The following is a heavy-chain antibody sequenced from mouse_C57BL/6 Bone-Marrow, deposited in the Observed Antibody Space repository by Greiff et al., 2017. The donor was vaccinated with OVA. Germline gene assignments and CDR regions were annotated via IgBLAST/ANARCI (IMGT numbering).Heavy chain of an antibody. V-gene: IGHV1-43*01. CDR2: INPSTGGT. Sequence: VQLQQSGPELVKPGASVKISCKASGYSFTGYYMHWVKQSSEKSLEWIGEINPSTGGTSYNQKFKGKATLTVDKSSSTAYMQLKSLTSEDSAVYYCAKDDYDAYFDYWGQGTTLTVSS. CDR1: GYSFTGYY. D-gene: IGHD2-4*01. CDR3: AKDDYDAYFDY. J-gene: IGHJ2*01.